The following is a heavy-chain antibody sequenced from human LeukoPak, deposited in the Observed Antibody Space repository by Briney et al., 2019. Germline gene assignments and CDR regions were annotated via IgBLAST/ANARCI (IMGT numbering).Heavy chain of an antibody. D-gene: IGHD3/OR15-3a*01. Sequence: SVKASCKASGGTFSSYTISWVRQAPGQGLEWMGRIIPILGIANYAQKFQGRVTITADKSTSTAYMELSSLRSEDTAVYYCARWTDTYYFDYWGQGTLVTVSS. CDR1: GGTFSSYT. J-gene: IGHJ4*02. V-gene: IGHV1-69*02. CDR3: ARWTDTYYFDY. CDR2: IIPILGIA.